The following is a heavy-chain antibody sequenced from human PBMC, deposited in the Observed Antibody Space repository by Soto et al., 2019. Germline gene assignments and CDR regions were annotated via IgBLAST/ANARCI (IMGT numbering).Heavy chain of an antibody. V-gene: IGHV3-74*01. CDR3: ATRGVDTLGLSY. D-gene: IGHD3-10*01. CDR2: INTDGSST. Sequence: EVQLVESGGGLVQPGGSLRLSCAVSGFTFSSFWMHWVRQAPGEGLVWVSRINTDGSSTSYADSVKGRFTISRDNAKNTLYLQMNSLRVEDTAMYYCATRGVDTLGLSYWGQGTLVTVSS. CDR1: GFTFSSFW. J-gene: IGHJ4*02.